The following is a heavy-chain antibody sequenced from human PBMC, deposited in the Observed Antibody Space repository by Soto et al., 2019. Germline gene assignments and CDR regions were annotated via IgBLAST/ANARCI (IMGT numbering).Heavy chain of an antibody. CDR2: ISYDGSNK. V-gene: IGHV3-30*18. CDR1: GFTFSSYG. D-gene: IGHD2-2*01. Sequence: PGGSLRLSCTASGFTFSSYGMHWVRQAPGKGLEWVAVISYDGSNKYYADSVKGRFTISRDNSKNTLYLQMNSLRAEDTAVYYCAKDKDIVVVPAAMDGFDYWGQGTLVTVSS. J-gene: IGHJ4*02. CDR3: AKDKDIVVVPAAMDGFDY.